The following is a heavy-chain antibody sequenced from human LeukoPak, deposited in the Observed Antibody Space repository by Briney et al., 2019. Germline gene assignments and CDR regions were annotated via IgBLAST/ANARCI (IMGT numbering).Heavy chain of an antibody. V-gene: IGHV4-59*05. Sequence: SETLSLTCTVSGGSINNYYWSWIRQPPGKGLEWIGSIYYSGSTYYNPSLKSRVTISVDTSKNQFSLKLSSVTAADTAVYYCARHSGFSGSYMDYWGQGTLVTVSS. J-gene: IGHJ4*02. CDR3: ARHSGFSGSYMDY. D-gene: IGHD1-26*01. CDR1: GGSINNYY. CDR2: IYYSGST.